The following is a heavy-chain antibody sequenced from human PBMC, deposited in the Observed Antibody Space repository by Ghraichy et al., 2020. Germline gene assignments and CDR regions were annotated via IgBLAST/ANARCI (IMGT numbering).Heavy chain of an antibody. Sequence: SETLSLTCTVSGGSISSYYWSWIRQPPGKGMEWIGYIFYTGSTNYNPYLESPITISVDTSKNQFSLNLSSVTAADTAVYYCARVRCPGPGCYTRFTFDYCGPKSLATFPS. J-gene: IGHJ4*02. V-gene: IGHV4-59*01. CDR1: GGSISSYY. D-gene: IGHD2-2*02. CDR3: ARVRCPGPGCYTRFTFDY. CDR2: IFYTGST.